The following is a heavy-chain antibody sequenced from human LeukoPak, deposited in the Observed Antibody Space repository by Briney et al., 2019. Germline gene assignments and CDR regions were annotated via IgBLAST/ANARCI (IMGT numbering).Heavy chain of an antibody. Sequence: PSETLSLACTVSGGSISSSSYYWGWMRQPPGKGLEWIGSIYYSVSTYYNPSLKSRVTISVDTSKNQFSLKLSSVTAADTAVYYCARRRDSSCYYFGAFDIWGQGTMVTVSS. J-gene: IGHJ3*02. D-gene: IGHD3-22*01. CDR1: GGSISSSSYY. V-gene: IGHV4-39*01. CDR2: IYYSVST. CDR3: ARRRDSSCYYFGAFDI.